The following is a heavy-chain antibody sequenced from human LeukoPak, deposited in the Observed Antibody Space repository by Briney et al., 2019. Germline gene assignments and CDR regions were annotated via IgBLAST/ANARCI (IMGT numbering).Heavy chain of an antibody. V-gene: IGHV1-69*13. Sequence: GASVKVSCKASGGTFSSYAISWVRQAPGQGLEWMGGIIPIFGTANYAQKFQGRVTITADESTSTAYMELSSLRSEDTAVYYCARGSRGLSSDYYFDHWGQGTLVTVSS. CDR3: ARGSRGLSSDYYFDH. CDR1: GGTFSSYA. J-gene: IGHJ4*02. CDR2: IIPIFGTA. D-gene: IGHD3-10*01.